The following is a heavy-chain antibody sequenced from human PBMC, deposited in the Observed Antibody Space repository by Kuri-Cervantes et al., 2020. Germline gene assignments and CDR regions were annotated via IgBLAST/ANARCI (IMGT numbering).Heavy chain of an antibody. V-gene: IGHV4-61*05. CDR1: GGSISSGSAY. D-gene: IGHD3-10*01. J-gene: IGHJ4*02. CDR2: TYHSGST. Sequence: SETLSLTCTVSGGSISSGSAYWTWVRQPPGKGLEWIGETYHSGSTNYNPSLKSRVTISVDKSKNQFSLKLSSVTAADTAVYYCARALLRGRDYWGQGTLVTVSS. CDR3: ARALLRGRDY.